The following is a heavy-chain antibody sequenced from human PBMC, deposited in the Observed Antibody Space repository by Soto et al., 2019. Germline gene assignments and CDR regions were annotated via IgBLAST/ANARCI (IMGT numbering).Heavy chain of an antibody. CDR2: IYYSGST. CDR1: GGSISRSTYY. J-gene: IGHJ5*02. D-gene: IGHD2-2*02. CDR3: ARQVTAAIRPGWFDP. V-gene: IGHV4-39*01. Sequence: SETLSLTCTFSGGSISRSTYYWGWIRQPPGKGLEWIGSIYYSGSTYYRPSLKSRVTISVDTSKNQFSLKLSSVTAADTAVYYCARQVTAAIRPGWFDPWGQGTLVPVSS.